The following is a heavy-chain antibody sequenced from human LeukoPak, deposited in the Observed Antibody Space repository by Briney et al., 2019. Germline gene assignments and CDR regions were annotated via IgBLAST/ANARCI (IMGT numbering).Heavy chain of an antibody. Sequence: GGSLRLSCAASGFSFSTYGMHWVRQAPDTGLEWVVLIWHDGSKEYYADSVKGRFTISRDDSKNTLYLEMNSLRADDTAVYYCAGDTPPGGEYYFEYWGQGALVTVSS. D-gene: IGHD3-16*01. V-gene: IGHV3-33*01. CDR3: AGDTPPGGEYYFEY. J-gene: IGHJ4*02. CDR2: IWHDGSKE. CDR1: GFSFSTYG.